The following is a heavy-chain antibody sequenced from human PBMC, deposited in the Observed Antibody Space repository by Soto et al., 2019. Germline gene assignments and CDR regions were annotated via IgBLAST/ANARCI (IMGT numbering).Heavy chain of an antibody. CDR2: ISYDESTT. V-gene: IGHV3-30*18. D-gene: IGHD3-22*01. CDR3: SKAMIGSYDSDAFDV. J-gene: IGHJ3*01. Sequence: SLRLSCAASGFSFSRYGIHWVRQAPGKGLEWVAVISYDESTTFYADSVKGRFTISRDNSKSTLFLQMNSLRPEDTAVYYCSKAMIGSYDSDAFDVWGQGTMVTVS. CDR1: GFSFSRYG.